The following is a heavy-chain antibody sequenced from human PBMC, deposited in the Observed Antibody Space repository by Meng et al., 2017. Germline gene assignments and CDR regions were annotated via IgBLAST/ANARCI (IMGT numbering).Heavy chain of an antibody. Sequence: QAQVQQWGAGVLKPSETLSLTCAVYGGSFSGYYWSWIRQPPGKGLEWIGEINHSGSTNYNPSLKSRVTISVDTSKNQFSPKLSSVTAADTAVYYCARRRGGSSDWFDPWGQGTLVTVSS. J-gene: IGHJ5*02. V-gene: IGHV4-34*01. CDR1: GGSFSGYY. D-gene: IGHD6-6*01. CDR2: INHSGST. CDR3: ARRRGGSSDWFDP.